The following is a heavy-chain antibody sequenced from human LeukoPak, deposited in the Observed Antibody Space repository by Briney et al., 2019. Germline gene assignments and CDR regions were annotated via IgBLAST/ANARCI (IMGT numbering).Heavy chain of an antibody. Sequence: GGSLRLSCAASGFTFSSYELNWVRQAPGKGLEWVSTISGSGSAVWYIDSVKGRFTISRDNAKNSLYLQMNSLRAEDTAVYYCAREPIGELLTAADYWGQGTPVTVSS. D-gene: IGHD3-10*01. CDR2: ISGSGSAV. V-gene: IGHV3-48*03. CDR3: AREPIGELLTAADY. J-gene: IGHJ4*02. CDR1: GFTFSSYE.